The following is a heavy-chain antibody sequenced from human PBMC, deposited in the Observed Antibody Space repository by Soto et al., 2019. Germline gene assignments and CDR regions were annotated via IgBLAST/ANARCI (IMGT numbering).Heavy chain of an antibody. J-gene: IGHJ6*01. Sequence: SETLSLTCAVYGGSFSGYYWSWIRQPPGKGLEWIGEINHSGSTNYNPSLKSRVTISVDTSKNQFSLKLSSVTAADTAVYFCARSSGDYTNYAIPYVWGQGTTVTVSS. CDR2: INHSGST. V-gene: IGHV4-34*01. CDR1: GGSFSGYY. CDR3: ARSSGDYTNYAIPYV. D-gene: IGHD4-4*01.